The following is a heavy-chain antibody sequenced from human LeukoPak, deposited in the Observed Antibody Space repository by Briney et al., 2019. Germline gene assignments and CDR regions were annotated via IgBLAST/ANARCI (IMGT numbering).Heavy chain of an antibody. D-gene: IGHD3-9*01. J-gene: IGHJ4*02. Sequence: PGGSLRLSCAASGFTFSTYAMHWVRQAPGKGLEWVAFISYDGGNKYYADSVKGRFTISRDNSKNTLYLQMNSLRAEDTAVYYCAKDRRVYDILTPFDYWGQGTLVTVSS. CDR2: ISYDGGNK. V-gene: IGHV3-30-3*01. CDR1: GFTFSTYA. CDR3: AKDRRVYDILTPFDY.